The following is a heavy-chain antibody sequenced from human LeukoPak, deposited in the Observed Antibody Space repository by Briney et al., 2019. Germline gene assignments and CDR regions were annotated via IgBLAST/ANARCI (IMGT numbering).Heavy chain of an antibody. J-gene: IGHJ5*02. CDR1: GFTFSSYA. CDR3: AREGRIAVAGGSNWFDP. CDR2: ISYDGSNK. D-gene: IGHD6-19*01. Sequence: PGRSLRLSCAASGFTFSSYAMHWVRQAPGKGLEWVAVISYDGSNKYYADSVKGRFTISRDNSKNTLYPQMNSLRAEDTAVYYCAREGRIAVAGGSNWFDPWGQGTLVTVSS. V-gene: IGHV3-30*04.